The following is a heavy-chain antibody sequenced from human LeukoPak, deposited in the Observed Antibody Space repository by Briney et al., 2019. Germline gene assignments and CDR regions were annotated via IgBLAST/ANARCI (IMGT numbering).Heavy chain of an antibody. CDR1: GGSIRSYY. CDR3: ARAVGRFLEWLLVPGYYGMDV. D-gene: IGHD3-3*01. CDR2: IYYSGNT. J-gene: IGHJ6*02. Sequence: SETLSLTCTVSGGSIRSYYWNWIRQPPGKGLEWIGYIYYSGNTNYNPSLKSRVTISVDTSKNQFSLKLSSVTAADTAVYYCARAVGRFLEWLLVPGYYGMDVWGQGTTVTVSS. V-gene: IGHV4-59*12.